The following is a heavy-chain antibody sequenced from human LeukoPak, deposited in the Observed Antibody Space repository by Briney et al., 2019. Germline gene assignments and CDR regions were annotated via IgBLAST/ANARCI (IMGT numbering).Heavy chain of an antibody. Sequence: PGGSLRLSCAASGFTFSIYWMHWVRQAPGKGLVWVSRINSDGTTTNYADSVKGRFTISRDNAKNTLYLQMNSLRAEDTAVYYCAKDISGIAAAGDHHFDYWGQGTLVTVSS. CDR1: GFTFSIYW. CDR3: AKDISGIAAAGDHHFDY. V-gene: IGHV3-74*01. CDR2: INSDGTTT. J-gene: IGHJ4*02. D-gene: IGHD6-13*01.